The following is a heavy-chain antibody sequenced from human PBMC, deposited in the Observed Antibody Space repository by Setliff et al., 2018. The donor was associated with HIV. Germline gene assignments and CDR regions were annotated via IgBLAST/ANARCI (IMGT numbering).Heavy chain of an antibody. CDR2: MYYSGST. V-gene: IGHV4-39*07. J-gene: IGHJ3*02. D-gene: IGHD3-22*01. Sequence: SETLSLTCTVSGGSISSSSYYWGWVRQPPGKGLEWIGSMYYSGSTYYTPSLKSRITISLDTSKNQFSLRMRSVTAADTAVYYCARGRYYDSSGYHAFDIWGQGTMVTVSS. CDR3: ARGRYYDSSGYHAFDI. CDR1: GGSISSSSYY.